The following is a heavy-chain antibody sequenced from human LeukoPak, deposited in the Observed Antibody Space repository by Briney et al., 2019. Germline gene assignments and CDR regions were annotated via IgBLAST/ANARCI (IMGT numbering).Heavy chain of an antibody. CDR1: GFTFSSYA. CDR2: ISGSGGST. D-gene: IGHD2-2*01. V-gene: IGHV3-23*01. Sequence: GGSLRLSCAASGFTFSSYAMSWVRQAPRKGLEWVSAISGSGGSTYYADSVKGRFTISRDNSKNTLYLQMNSLRAEDTAVYYCAKVTYCSSTSCYPDYWGQGTLVTVSS. CDR3: AKVTYCSSTSCYPDY. J-gene: IGHJ4*02.